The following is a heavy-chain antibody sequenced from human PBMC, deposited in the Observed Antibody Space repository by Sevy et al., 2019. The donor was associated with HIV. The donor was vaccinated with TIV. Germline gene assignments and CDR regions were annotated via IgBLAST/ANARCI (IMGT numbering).Heavy chain of an antibody. CDR1: GFTFSTYN. V-gene: IGHV3-48*01. Sequence: GGSLRLSCAASGFTFSTYNMNWVRQAPGKGLEWISYISSSSNTIDYADSVKGRFTISRDNAKNSVYLQMNSLRGEDTAVYYGTRGNGSSDYWGQGTLVTVSS. CDR3: TRGNGSSDY. J-gene: IGHJ4*02. D-gene: IGHD6-6*01. CDR2: ISSSSNTI.